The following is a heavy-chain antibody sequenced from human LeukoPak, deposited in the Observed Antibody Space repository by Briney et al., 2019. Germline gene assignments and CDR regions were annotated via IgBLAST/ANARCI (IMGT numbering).Heavy chain of an antibody. D-gene: IGHD3-16*01. CDR1: GYTFTSYY. CDR3: ARGSGLRLGESSFDY. Sequence: ASVKVSCKASGYTFTSYYMHWVRQAPGQGLEWMGIINPSGGSTSYAQKFQGRVTMTRDTSTSTVYMELSSLRSEDTAVYYCARGSGLRLGESSFDYWGQGTLVTVSS. J-gene: IGHJ4*02. V-gene: IGHV1-46*01. CDR2: INPSGGST.